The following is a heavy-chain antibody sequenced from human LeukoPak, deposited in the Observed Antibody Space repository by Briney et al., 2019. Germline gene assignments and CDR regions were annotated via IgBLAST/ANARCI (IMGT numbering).Heavy chain of an antibody. D-gene: IGHD1-26*01. J-gene: IGHJ4*02. CDR3: ARAGGATPCDY. CDR2: INHSGST. V-gene: IGHV4-34*01. Sequence: NTSETLSLTCAVYGGSFNGYYWSWIRQPPGKGLEWIGEINHSGSTNYNPSLKSRVTISVDTSKNQFSLKLSSVTAADTTVYYCARAGGATPCDYWGQGTLVTVSS. CDR1: GGSFNGYY.